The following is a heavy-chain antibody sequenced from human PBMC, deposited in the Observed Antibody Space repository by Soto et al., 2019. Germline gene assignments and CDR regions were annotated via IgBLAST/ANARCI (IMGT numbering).Heavy chain of an antibody. V-gene: IGHV3-7*04. CDR2: MKQDGSEK. Sequence: GGSLRLSCVASGFTFSNYWMGWVRQAPGKGLEWVANMKQDGSEKYYLDSVKGRFTISRDNAKNSLFLQMDSLRAEDTAVYYCAGGVYALDPWGQGNLVTVS. J-gene: IGHJ5*02. D-gene: IGHD2-8*01. CDR3: AGGVYALDP. CDR1: GFTFSNYW.